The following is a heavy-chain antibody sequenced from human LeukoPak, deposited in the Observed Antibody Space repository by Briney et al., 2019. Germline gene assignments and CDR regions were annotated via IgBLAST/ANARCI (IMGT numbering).Heavy chain of an antibody. Sequence: PGGSLRLSCAASGFTFSSYAMHWVRQAPGKGLEWVAVISYDGSNKYYADSVKGRFTISRDNSKNTLYLQMNSLRAEDTAVYYCAREWERYSFDYWGQGTLVTVSS. D-gene: IGHD1-26*01. V-gene: IGHV3-30*04. CDR1: GFTFSSYA. CDR3: AREWERYSFDY. CDR2: ISYDGSNK. J-gene: IGHJ4*02.